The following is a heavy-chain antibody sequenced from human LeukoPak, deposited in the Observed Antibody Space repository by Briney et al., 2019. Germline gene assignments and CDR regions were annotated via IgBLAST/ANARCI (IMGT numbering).Heavy chain of an antibody. CDR3: ARGRGYCSGGSCYSPTFDY. D-gene: IGHD2-15*01. CDR2: INHSGST. CDR1: GGSFSGYY. Sequence: PSETLSLTCAVYGGSFSGYYWSWIRQPPGKGLEWIGEINHSGSTNYNPSLKSRVTISVDTSKNQFSPKLSSVTAADTAVYYCARGRGYCSGGSCYSPTFDYWGQGTLVTVSS. J-gene: IGHJ4*02. V-gene: IGHV4-34*01.